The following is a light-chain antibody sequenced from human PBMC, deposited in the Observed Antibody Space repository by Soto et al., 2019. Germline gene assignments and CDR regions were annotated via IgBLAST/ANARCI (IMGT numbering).Light chain of an antibody. J-gene: IGKJ2*01. V-gene: IGKV3-20*01. CDR1: QSMKRRY. CDR2: AAS. Sequence: EIVLMQSPGTLSLSPGESATLFCRASQSMKRRYLAWYQQKPGQAPRVLIYAASLRATGIPDRFSGSGSGTDFSLTISRREPEDFAVYYCHQYDNTPHTFGQGTKVEIK. CDR3: HQYDNTPHT.